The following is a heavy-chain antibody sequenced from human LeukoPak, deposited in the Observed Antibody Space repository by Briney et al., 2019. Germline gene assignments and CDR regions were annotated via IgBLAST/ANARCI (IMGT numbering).Heavy chain of an antibody. D-gene: IGHD5-24*01. V-gene: IGHV3-7*01. J-gene: IGHJ4*02. CDR3: TRHHTDGYNFWY. Sequence: GGSLRLSCAASGFTFSTHWMSWVRQAPGRGLEWVANMNEDGSEKYYVDSVKGRFIISRDNAKNSLYLQMNSLRAEDTAVYYCTRHHTDGYNFWYWGPGALVTVSS. CDR2: MNEDGSEK. CDR1: GFTFSTHW.